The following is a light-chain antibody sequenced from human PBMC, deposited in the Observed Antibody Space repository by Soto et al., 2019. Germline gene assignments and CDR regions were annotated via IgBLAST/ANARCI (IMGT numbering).Light chain of an antibody. V-gene: IGLV2-23*02. CDR2: EVS. CDR3: CSYASSRTYV. J-gene: IGLJ1*01. Sequence: QSVLTQPASVSGSPGQSITISCTGTSSDVGTYNLVSWYQQHPGKAPKVMIYEVSRRPSGVSNRFSGSKSGSTASLTISGLQTEDEADYYCCSYASSRTYVFGTGTKVTVL. CDR1: SSDVGTYNL.